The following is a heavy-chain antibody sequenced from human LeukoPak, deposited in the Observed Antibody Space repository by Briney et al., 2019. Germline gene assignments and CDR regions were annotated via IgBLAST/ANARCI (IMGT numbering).Heavy chain of an antibody. Sequence: SLRLSCAASGFTFDDYAMHWVRQAPGKGLEWVSGISWNSGSIGYADSVKGRFTISRDNAKNSLYLQMNSLRAEDMALYYCGRDGGRKDDYWGQGTLVTVSS. CDR1: GFTFDDYA. J-gene: IGHJ4*02. V-gene: IGHV3-9*03. D-gene: IGHD1-26*01. CDR2: ISWNSGSI. CDR3: GRDGGRKDDY.